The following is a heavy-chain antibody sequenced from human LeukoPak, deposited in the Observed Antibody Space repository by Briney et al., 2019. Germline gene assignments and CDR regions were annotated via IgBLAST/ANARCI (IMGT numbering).Heavy chain of an antibody. Sequence: PLGTLCLSSAPSGFTLTSDAMSSVSEAPGKGVECVSGISGSGGGTSYADPAKGRFTIPRDKYKNTLYLQMNSLRAEDTAVYYCAKDGDRTIFVVVTLGGYFDYWGQGTLVTVSS. CDR2: ISGSGGGT. D-gene: IGHD3-3*01. V-gene: IGHV3-23*01. J-gene: IGHJ4*02. CDR3: AKDGDRTIFVVVTLGGYFDY. CDR1: GFTLTSDA.